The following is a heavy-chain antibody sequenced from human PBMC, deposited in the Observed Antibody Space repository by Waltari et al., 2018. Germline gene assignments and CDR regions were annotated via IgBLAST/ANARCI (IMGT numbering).Heavy chain of an antibody. CDR1: AGSVRGHY. J-gene: IGHJ4*02. CDR3: AESDSGSWQYFFNS. V-gene: IGHV4-4*07. CDR2: VYSTGAA. Sequence: QMKLLESGPGLVKPSETLSLTCTVSAGSVRGHYWSWIRQPAGKGLEWIGRVYSTGAANYNPSLGRRATISVDTTKKQVSLMLTSVTAADTAMYFCAESDSGSWQYFFNSWGPGALVTVSS. D-gene: IGHD6-19*01.